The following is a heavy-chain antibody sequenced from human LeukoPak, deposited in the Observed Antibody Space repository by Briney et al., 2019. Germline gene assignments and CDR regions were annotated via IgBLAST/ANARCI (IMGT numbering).Heavy chain of an antibody. J-gene: IGHJ4*02. V-gene: IGHV4-34*01. Sequence: SETLSLTCAVYGGSFSGYYWSWIRQPPGKGLEWIGEINHSGSTNYNPSLKSRVTISVDTSKNQFSLKLSSVTAADTAVYYCARATPGNIVVVPAAVPYFDYWGQGTLVTVSS. CDR3: ARATPGNIVVVPAAVPYFDY. CDR1: GGSFSGYY. D-gene: IGHD2-2*01. CDR2: INHSGST.